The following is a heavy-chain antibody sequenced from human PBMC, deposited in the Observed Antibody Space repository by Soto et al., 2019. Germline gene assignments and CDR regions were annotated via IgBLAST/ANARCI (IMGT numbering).Heavy chain of an antibody. D-gene: IGHD5-12*01. J-gene: IGHJ4*02. CDR3: ARGQEGIVATH. V-gene: IGHV4-34*01. CDR2: VKHWGGT. Sequence: QVQLQQWGAGLLKPSDTLSLTCAVSGASFTGYYWSWIRQPPGKGLEWIGEVKHWGGTNYSPSLRGRVTISADTSKNQFSLQLNSVTGADTAVYYCARGQEGIVATHWDQGTLVTVSS. CDR1: GASFTGYY.